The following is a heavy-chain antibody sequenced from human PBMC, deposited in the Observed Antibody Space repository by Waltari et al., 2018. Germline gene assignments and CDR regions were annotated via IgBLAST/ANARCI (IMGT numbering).Heavy chain of an antibody. CDR1: GDSMSTSDY. CDR3: ARDRGRGLYLDT. D-gene: IGHD1-1*01. CDR2: VRGDGKT. J-gene: IGHJ4*02. Sequence: QLPLQESGPGLVKPSGTLSLICAVSGDSMSTSDYWSWVRQPPGKGLEWIGQVRGDGKTNYNPSFASRVTMSLDTSIYHFALKLTSATAADTALYYCARDRGRGLYLDTWGQGTLVTVSP. V-gene: IGHV4-4*02.